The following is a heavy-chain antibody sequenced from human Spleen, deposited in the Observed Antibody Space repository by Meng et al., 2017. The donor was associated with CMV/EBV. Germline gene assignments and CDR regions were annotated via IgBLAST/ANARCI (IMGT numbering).Heavy chain of an antibody. J-gene: IGHJ6*02. V-gene: IGHV4-59*01. D-gene: IGHD3-10*01. Sequence: SETLSLTCSVSVGSINNYYWRWLRQSPGKELEWIGYVYYTGKTNYNPSLKSRVTIAVDTSMIHFSLEVRSLTAADTAVYFCAGHDSEKWVGRYYYALDVWGQGTTVTVSS. CDR2: VYYTGKT. CDR3: AGHDSEKWVGRYYYALDV. CDR1: VGSINNYY.